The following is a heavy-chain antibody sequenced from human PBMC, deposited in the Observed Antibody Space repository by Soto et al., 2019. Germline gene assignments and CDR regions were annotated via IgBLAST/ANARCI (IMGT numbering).Heavy chain of an antibody. Sequence: ASVKVSCTASGYTFTSYYMHWVRQAPGQGLEWMGIINPSGGSTSYAQKFQGRVTMTRDTSTSTVYMELSSLRSEDTAVYYCARGASPYYDFWSGPPNDAFDIWGQGTMVTVSS. V-gene: IGHV1-46*01. CDR2: INPSGGST. CDR1: GYTFTSYY. D-gene: IGHD3-3*01. CDR3: ARGASPYYDFWSGPPNDAFDI. J-gene: IGHJ3*02.